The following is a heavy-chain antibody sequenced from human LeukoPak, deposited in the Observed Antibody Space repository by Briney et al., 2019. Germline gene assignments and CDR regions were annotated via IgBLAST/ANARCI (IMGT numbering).Heavy chain of an antibody. J-gene: IGHJ4*02. CDR3: ARDQWPSGSYYLFDY. D-gene: IGHD1-26*01. Sequence: GSLRLSCAASGFTFSSYSMNWVRQAPGKGLEWVSSISSSAYYIYYADLVKGRFTISRDNAKNSLYLQMNSLRAEDTAVYYCARDQWPSGSYYLFDYWGQGTLVTVSS. CDR1: GFTFSSYS. CDR2: ISSSAYYI. V-gene: IGHV3-21*01.